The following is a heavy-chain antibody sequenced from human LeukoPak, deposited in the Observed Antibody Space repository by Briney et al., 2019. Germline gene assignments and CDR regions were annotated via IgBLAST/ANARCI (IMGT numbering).Heavy chain of an antibody. Sequence: SQTLSLTCTVSGGSISSGDYYWSWIRQPPGKGLEWIGYIYYSGSTYYNPSLKSRVTIPVDTSKNQFSLKLSSVTAADTAVYYCAREGARGSGSRNWFDPWGQGTLVTVSS. J-gene: IGHJ5*02. CDR3: AREGARGSGSRNWFDP. D-gene: IGHD3-10*01. V-gene: IGHV4-30-4*01. CDR2: IYYSGST. CDR1: GGSISSGDYY.